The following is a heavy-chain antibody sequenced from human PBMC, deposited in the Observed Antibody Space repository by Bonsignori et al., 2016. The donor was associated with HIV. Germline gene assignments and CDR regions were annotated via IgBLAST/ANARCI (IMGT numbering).Heavy chain of an antibody. J-gene: IGHJ5*02. CDR2: ISSSGSTI. D-gene: IGHD5-24*01. Sequence: WIRQPPGKGLEWVSYISSSGSTIYYADSVKGRFTISRDNAKNSLYLQMNSLRAEDTAVYYCAREMATIVRGWFDPWGQGTLVTVSS. V-gene: IGHV3-11*01. CDR3: AREMATIVRGWFDP.